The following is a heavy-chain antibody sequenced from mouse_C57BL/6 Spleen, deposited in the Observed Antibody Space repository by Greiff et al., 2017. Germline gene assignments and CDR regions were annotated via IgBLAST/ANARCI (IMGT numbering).Heavy chain of an antibody. Sequence: VQLVESGAELVRPGASVKLSCKASGYTFTDYYINWVKQRPGQGLEWIARIYPGSGNTYYNEKFKGKATLTAEKSSSTAYMQLSSLTSEDSAVYFCARDAYGSSYDWYFDVWGTGTTVTVSS. CDR3: ARDAYGSSYDWYFDV. CDR1: GYTFTDYY. J-gene: IGHJ1*03. D-gene: IGHD1-1*01. V-gene: IGHV1-76*01. CDR2: IYPGSGNT.